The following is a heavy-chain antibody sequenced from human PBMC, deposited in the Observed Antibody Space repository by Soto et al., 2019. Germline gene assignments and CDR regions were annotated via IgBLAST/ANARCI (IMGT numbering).Heavy chain of an antibody. J-gene: IGHJ4*02. CDR3: ARAGDRSVDY. CDR2: MSSSGSTI. V-gene: IGHV3-48*01. D-gene: IGHD3-3*01. CDR1: GFTFSSYI. Sequence: EVQLVESGGGLVQPGGSLRLSCAASGFTFSSYIMNWVRQAPGKGLEWVSYMSSSGSTIYYAASVRGRFTISRDNAKNSLYLQLNSLRAEYTAVYDLARAGDRSVDYWGQGTLVTVAS.